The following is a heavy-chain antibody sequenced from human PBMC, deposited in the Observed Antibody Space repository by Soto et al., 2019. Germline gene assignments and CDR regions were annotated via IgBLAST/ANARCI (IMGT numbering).Heavy chain of an antibody. CDR1: GFTFDEYG. V-gene: IGHV3-11*01. J-gene: IGHJ4*02. Sequence: GGSLRLSCAASGFTFDEYGMSWVRQVPGKGLEWVSYISSSGSTIYYADSVKGRFTISRDNAKNSQNQQMNSLRAEDTAVYYCTVGGVIPHWGQATLVTVSS. D-gene: IGHD3-16*01. CDR3: TVGGVIPH. CDR2: ISSSGSTI.